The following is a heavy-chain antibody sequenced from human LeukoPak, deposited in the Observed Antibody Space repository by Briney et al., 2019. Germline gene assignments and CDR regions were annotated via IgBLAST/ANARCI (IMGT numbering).Heavy chain of an antibody. D-gene: IGHD7-27*01. CDR2: IHYSGHT. J-gene: IGHJ4*02. CDR1: GGSISSSSYY. V-gene: IGHV4-61*05. Sequence: SETLSLTCTVSGGSISSSSYYWGWIRQPPGKGLEYIAFIHYSGHTNYNPSLKSRVTISIDTSKNQFSLNLSSVTAADTAVYYCARLGKEVTYRAYYLDYWGQGTLVTVSS. CDR3: ARLGKEVTYRAYYLDY.